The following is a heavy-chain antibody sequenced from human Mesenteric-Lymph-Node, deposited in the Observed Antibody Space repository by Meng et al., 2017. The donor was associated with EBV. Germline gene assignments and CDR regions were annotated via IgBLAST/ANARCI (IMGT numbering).Heavy chain of an antibody. D-gene: IGHD4-23*01. Sequence: QSGAGVNNPGASVKVDCKASGYTFTSHYMHWVRQAPGQGLEWMGWMNTNGGNTGYAQKFQGRVTMTRNTSISTAYMELSSLRSEDTAVYYCARGSTVASYWSQGTLVTVSS. CDR1: GYTFTSHY. CDR3: ARGSTVASY. J-gene: IGHJ4*02. V-gene: IGHV1-8*01. CDR2: MNTNGGNT.